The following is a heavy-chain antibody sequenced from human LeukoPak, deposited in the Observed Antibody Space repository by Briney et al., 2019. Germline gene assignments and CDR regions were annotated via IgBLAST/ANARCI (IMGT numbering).Heavy chain of an antibody. CDR2: INHSGST. CDR3: ARGTTYYYDSSGYYHFDY. Sequence: SETLSLTCAVYGGSFSGYYWSWIRRPPGKGLEWIGEINHSGSTNYNPSLKSRVTISVDTSKNQFSLKLSSVTAADTAVYYCARGTTYYYDSSGYYHFDYWGQGTLVTVSS. V-gene: IGHV4-34*01. D-gene: IGHD3-22*01. J-gene: IGHJ4*02. CDR1: GGSFSGYY.